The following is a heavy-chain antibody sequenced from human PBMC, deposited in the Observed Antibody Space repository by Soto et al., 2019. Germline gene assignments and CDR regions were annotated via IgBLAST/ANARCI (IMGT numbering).Heavy chain of an antibody. D-gene: IGHD7-27*01. Sequence: SGPTLVNPTQTLTLTCTFSGFSLSTSGVGVGWIRQPPGKALEWLALIYWDDDKRYSPSLKSRLTITKDTSKNQVVLTMTNMDPVDTASYYCAHSLIPNWGSRGAFDYWGQGTLVTVSS. V-gene: IGHV2-5*02. CDR1: GFSLSTSGVG. CDR3: AHSLIPNWGSRGAFDY. CDR2: IYWDDDK. J-gene: IGHJ4*02.